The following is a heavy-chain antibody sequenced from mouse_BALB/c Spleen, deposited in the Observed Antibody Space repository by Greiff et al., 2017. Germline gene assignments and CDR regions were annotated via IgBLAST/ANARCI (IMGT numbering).Heavy chain of an antibody. CDR2: IYPGDGDT. CDR3: ARAYGNYDAMDY. Sequence: QVHVKQSGAELVRPGSSVKISCKASGYAFSSYWMNWVKQRPGQGLEWIGQIYPGDGDTNYNGKFKGKATLTADKSSSTAYMQLSSLTSEDSAVYFCARAYGNYDAMDYWGQGTSVTVSS. CDR1: GYAFSSYW. J-gene: IGHJ4*01. V-gene: IGHV1-80*01. D-gene: IGHD2-10*02.